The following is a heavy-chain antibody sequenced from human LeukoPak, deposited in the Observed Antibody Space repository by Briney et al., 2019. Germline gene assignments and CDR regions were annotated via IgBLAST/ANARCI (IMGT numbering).Heavy chain of an antibody. CDR3: ARGIWLQSVDY. CDR2: INRNSGGT. CDR1: GYTFTGYY. V-gene: IGHV1-2*06. D-gene: IGHD5-24*01. J-gene: IGHJ4*02. Sequence: ASVKVSCKASGYTFTGYYMHCVRQAPGQGLEWMGRINRNSGGTTYAQKFQGRVTMTRDTSISTAYMELNRLRSDDTAVYYCARGIWLQSVDYRGQGTLVTVSS.